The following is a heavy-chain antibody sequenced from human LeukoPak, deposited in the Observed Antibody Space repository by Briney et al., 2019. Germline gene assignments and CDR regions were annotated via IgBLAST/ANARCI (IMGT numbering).Heavy chain of an antibody. CDR3: AKDAVYGDGYWEFDY. J-gene: IGHJ4*02. Sequence: GGSLRLSCAASGYSISTYAMSWVRQAPGKGLEWVSGIVGSGDTDYADAVQGRFTISKDNSKNIVYLQMNSLRAEDTAVYYCAKDAVYGDGYWEFDYWGQGNLVTVSS. CDR1: GYSISTYA. V-gene: IGHV3-23*01. CDR2: IVGSGDT. D-gene: IGHD5-24*01.